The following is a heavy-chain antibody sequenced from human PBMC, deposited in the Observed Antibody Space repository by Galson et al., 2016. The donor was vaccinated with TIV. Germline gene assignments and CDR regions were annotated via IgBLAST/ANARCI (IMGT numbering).Heavy chain of an antibody. CDR3: ARDRVVDATYYYYYYYMDV. V-gene: IGHV3-66*02. CDR2: ISDGGNT. J-gene: IGHJ6*03. Sequence: SLRLSCAASGLSVSINYMTWVRQAPGKGLEWVSLISDGGNTYYPDSVKGRFTISRDNSKNTLYLQMNSLRVEDTAVYYCARDRVVDATYYYYYYYMDVWGKGTTVTVSS. CDR1: GLSVSINY. D-gene: IGHD2-15*01.